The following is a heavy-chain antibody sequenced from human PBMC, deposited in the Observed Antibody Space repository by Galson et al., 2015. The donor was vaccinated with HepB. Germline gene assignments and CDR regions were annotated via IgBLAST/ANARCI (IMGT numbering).Heavy chain of an antibody. V-gene: IGHV3-72*01. CDR3: AVYSGGYYGY. D-gene: IGHD1-26*01. Sequence: SLRLSCAASGFIINDHYLDWVRQAPGKGLEWVGLIRNKVKSYTTDYAASVKGRFTISRDDSKNSLYLQMNSLKIEDTAVYHCAVYSGGYYGYWGQGILVTVSS. CDR1: GFIINDHY. CDR2: IRNKVKSYTT. J-gene: IGHJ4*02.